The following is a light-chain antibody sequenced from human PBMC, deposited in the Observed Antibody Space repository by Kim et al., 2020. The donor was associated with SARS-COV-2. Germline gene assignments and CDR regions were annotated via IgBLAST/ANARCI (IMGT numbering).Light chain of an antibody. CDR3: GTWDSSLSAAV. Sequence: HKVPSSCSGSRSILGNTYESCYRRPPGTAPKLLSYTNDKRPSGIPDRFSGSKSVTSATLGITGLQPGDEADYYCGTWDSSLSAAVFGGGTQLTVL. CDR2: TND. V-gene: IGLV1-51*01. CDR1: RSILGNTY. J-gene: IGLJ2*01.